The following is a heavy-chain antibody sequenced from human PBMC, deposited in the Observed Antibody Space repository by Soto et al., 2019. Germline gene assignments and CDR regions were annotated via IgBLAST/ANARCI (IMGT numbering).Heavy chain of an antibody. J-gene: IGHJ4*02. CDR2: SSPRGDTI. V-gene: IGHV3-48*02. Sequence: AGGALGLYCFASGVSLANYPMNWVRQTPGKGLEWISYSSPRGDTIYYADSVEGRFTISRDNARNSLSLHMSSLRDEDSALYYCAKGPHTNVGWPYYFESWGQGVPVTVSS. CDR3: AKGPHTNVGWPYYFES. D-gene: IGHD6-19*01. CDR1: GVSLANYP.